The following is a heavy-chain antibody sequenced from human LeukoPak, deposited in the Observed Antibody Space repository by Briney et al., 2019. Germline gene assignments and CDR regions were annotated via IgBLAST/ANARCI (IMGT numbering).Heavy chain of an antibody. D-gene: IGHD2-15*01. CDR1: GFTFSDYY. V-gene: IGHV3-11*01. J-gene: IGHJ5*02. Sequence: GGSLRLSCAASGFTFSDYYMSWIRQAPGKGLEWVSYISSSGSTIYYADSVKGRFTISRDNAKNSLYQQMNSLRAEDTAVYYCARGGVVVAATDDWFDPWGQGTLVTVSS. CDR2: ISSSGSTI. CDR3: ARGGVVVAATDDWFDP.